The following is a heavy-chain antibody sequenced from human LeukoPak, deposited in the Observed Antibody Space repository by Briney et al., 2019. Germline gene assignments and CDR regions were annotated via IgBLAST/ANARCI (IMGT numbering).Heavy chain of an antibody. CDR2: ISSSSSYI. CDR3: VVEYQLLSFDY. CDR1: GFTFSNYW. V-gene: IGHV3-21*01. J-gene: IGHJ4*02. Sequence: GGSLRLSCVASGFTFSNYWMTWVRQAPGKGLEWVSSISSSSSYIYYADSVKGRFTISRDNAKNSLYLQMNSLRAEDTAVYYCVVEYQLLSFDYWGQGTLVTVSS. D-gene: IGHD2-2*01.